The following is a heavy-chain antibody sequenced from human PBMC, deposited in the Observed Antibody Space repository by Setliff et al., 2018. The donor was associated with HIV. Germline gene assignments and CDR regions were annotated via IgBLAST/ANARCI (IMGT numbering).Heavy chain of an antibody. J-gene: IGHJ4*02. CDR3: ARERITMIRGVNGDY. V-gene: IGHV1-69*06. Sequence: GGSLRLSCAASGFTFSSYAISWVRQAPGQGLEWMGRIIPIFGTTNYAQKFQGRVTITADKSTSTAYMELSSLRSEDTAVYFCARERITMIRGVNGDYWGQGTLVTVSS. D-gene: IGHD3-10*01. CDR2: IIPIFGTT. CDR1: GFTFSSYA.